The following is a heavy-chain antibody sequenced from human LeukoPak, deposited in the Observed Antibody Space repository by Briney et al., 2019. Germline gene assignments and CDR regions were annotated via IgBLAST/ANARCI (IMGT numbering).Heavy chain of an antibody. CDR1: GFTFSSYS. CDR3: ARVGVATEWARGYYFDY. CDR2: ISIISSTI. J-gene: IGHJ4*02. Sequence: PGGSLRLSCAASGFTFSSYSMNWVRQAPGKGLEWVSYISIISSTIYYADSVKGRFTISRDNAKNSLYLQMNSLRDEDTAVYYCARVGVATEWARGYYFDYWGQGTLVTVSS. D-gene: IGHD5-12*01. V-gene: IGHV3-48*02.